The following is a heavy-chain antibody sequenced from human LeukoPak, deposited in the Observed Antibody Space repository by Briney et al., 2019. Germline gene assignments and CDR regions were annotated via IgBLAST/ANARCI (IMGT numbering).Heavy chain of an antibody. V-gene: IGHV4-59*01. D-gene: IGHD3-22*01. CDR1: GGSISSYY. J-gene: IGHJ3*02. CDR2: IYYSGST. Sequence: TSETLSLTCTVSGGSISSYYWSWIRQPPGKGLEWIGYIYYSGSTNYNPSLKSRVTISVDTSKNQFSLKLSSVTAADTAVYYCARVSIVVDDAFDIWGQGTMVTVSS. CDR3: ARVSIVVDDAFDI.